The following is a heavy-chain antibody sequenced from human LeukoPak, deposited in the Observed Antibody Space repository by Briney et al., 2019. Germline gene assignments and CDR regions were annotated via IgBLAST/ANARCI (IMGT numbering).Heavy chain of an antibody. CDR3: TRVNLRGSQYNWFDP. D-gene: IGHD1-26*01. V-gene: IGHV1-69*08. Sequence: SVKVSCKTSGGTFRSHIFSWVRQAPGQGLEWMGRITPIINSAKYAQKFRDRLTITADTSTGTAYMELSSLAPEDTALYYCTRVNLRGSQYNWFDPWGQGTLVIVSS. J-gene: IGHJ5*02. CDR1: GGTFRSHI. CDR2: ITPIINSA.